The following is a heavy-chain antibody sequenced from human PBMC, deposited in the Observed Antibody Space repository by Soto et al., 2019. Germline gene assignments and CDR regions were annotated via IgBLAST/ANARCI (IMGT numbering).Heavy chain of an antibody. J-gene: IGHJ6*03. Sequence: ASVKVSCKASGYTFTSYDINWVRQATGQGLEWMGWMNPNSGNTGYAQKFQGRVTMTRNTSISTAYMKLSSLRSEDTAVYYCARQATMVRGVIGYYYYYYMDFWGKGTTVTVSS. D-gene: IGHD3-10*01. CDR2: MNPNSGNT. CDR3: ARQATMVRGVIGYYYYYYMDF. CDR1: GYTFTSYD. V-gene: IGHV1-8*01.